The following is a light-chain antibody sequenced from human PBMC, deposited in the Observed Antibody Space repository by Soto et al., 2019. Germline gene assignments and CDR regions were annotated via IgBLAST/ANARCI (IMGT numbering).Light chain of an antibody. J-gene: IGKJ1*01. V-gene: IGKV3-20*01. Sequence: IVMTQSPATLSVSPGERATLSFWASQSVSSNLAWYQQKPGQAPRLLIYGASTRATGIPDRFSGSGSVTDFTLTISRLEPEDFAVYFCQQYGSSPRTFGQGTKVDIK. CDR1: QSVSSN. CDR3: QQYGSSPRT. CDR2: GAS.